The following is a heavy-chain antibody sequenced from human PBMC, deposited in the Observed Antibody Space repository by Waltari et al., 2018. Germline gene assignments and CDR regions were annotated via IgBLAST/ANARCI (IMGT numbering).Heavy chain of an antibody. Sequence: EVQLMESGGGLVQPGRSLRLSCAGPRFTFAGYAMHWVRQVPGRAREWVSGIDWRSGRIAYADSVKGRFIISRDDARNSLNLQMNTLRVDDTAVYYCTKDLLPGGADVWGRGTTVTVSS. D-gene: IGHD2-15*01. V-gene: IGHV3-9*01. CDR2: IDWRSGRI. CDR1: RFTFAGYA. CDR3: TKDLLPGGADV. J-gene: IGHJ6*02.